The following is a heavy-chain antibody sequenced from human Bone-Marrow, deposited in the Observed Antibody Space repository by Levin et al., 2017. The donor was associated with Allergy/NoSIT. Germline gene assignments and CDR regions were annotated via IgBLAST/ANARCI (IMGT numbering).Heavy chain of an antibody. CDR3: ARQAVPAAMNGFDS. CDR2: IYYSGST. D-gene: IGHD2-2*01. V-gene: IGHV4-59*08. Sequence: SQTLSLTCTVSGASISSFYWSWIRQPPGKGLEWIGYIYYSGSTNHSPPLKSRVSMSADMSRNQVYLTMSSVTAADTAVYYCARQAVPAAMNGFDSWGQGTLVTVSS. J-gene: IGHJ5*01. CDR1: GASISSFY.